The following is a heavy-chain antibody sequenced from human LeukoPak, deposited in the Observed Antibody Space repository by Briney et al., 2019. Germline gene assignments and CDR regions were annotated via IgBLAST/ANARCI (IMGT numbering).Heavy chain of an antibody. CDR2: INHSGST. CDR1: GGSFSGYY. Sequence: SETLSLTCAVYGGSFSGYYWSWIRQPPGKGLEWIGEINHSGSTNHNPSLKSRVTISVDTSKNQFSLKLSSVTAADTAVYYCARGVSIAARRYYYMDVWGKGTTVTVSS. D-gene: IGHD6-6*01. V-gene: IGHV4-34*01. J-gene: IGHJ6*03. CDR3: ARGVSIAARRYYYMDV.